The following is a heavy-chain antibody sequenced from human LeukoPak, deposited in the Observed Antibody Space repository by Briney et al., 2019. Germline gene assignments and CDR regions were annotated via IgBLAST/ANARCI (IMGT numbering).Heavy chain of an antibody. V-gene: IGHV5-51*01. Sequence: GESLKISCKGSGYTFTSYWIGWVRQMPGKGLEWMGNIYPGDSDTTYGPSFQGHVTISADKSISTAYLQWSSLKASDTAMYYCASPGYCSSTSCLSRGFAFDIWGQGTMVTVSS. J-gene: IGHJ3*02. D-gene: IGHD2-2*01. CDR2: IYPGDSDT. CDR1: GYTFTSYW. CDR3: ASPGYCSSTSCLSRGFAFDI.